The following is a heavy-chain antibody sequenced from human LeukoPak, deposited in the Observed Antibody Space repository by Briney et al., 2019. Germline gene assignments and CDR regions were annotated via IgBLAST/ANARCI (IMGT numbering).Heavy chain of an antibody. CDR2: IWFDGSKK. J-gene: IGHJ4*02. CDR3: ARHTAVGSGYYFDY. D-gene: IGHD5-18*01. CDR1: GFTFSNYG. V-gene: IGHV3-33*01. Sequence: PGGSLRLSCAASGFTFSNYGIHWVRQAPGKGLEWVAVIWFDGSKKYYADSVKGRFTISRDNSKNTLYLEMNSLRAEDTAVYHCARHTAVGSGYYFDYWGQGTLVTVSS.